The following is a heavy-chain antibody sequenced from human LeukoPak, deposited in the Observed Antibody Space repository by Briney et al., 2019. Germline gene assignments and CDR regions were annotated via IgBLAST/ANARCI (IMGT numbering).Heavy chain of an antibody. J-gene: IGHJ5*02. D-gene: IGHD1-26*01. V-gene: IGHV1-18*01. CDR1: AYTFTSYA. CDR3: ARDLAGIVGVTAWFDP. CDR2: ISVYNGNT. Sequence: ASVKVSCKASAYTFTSYAISWMRQATGQGLEWMGWISVYNGNTNYAQKFQGRVTMTTDTSTNTVYMELRSLRFDDTAVYHCARDLAGIVGVTAWFDPWGQGTLVTVSS.